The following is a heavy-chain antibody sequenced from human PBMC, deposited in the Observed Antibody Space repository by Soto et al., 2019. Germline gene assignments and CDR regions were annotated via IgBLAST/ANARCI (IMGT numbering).Heavy chain of an antibody. CDR1: GFTADDYA. V-gene: IGHV3-9*02. Sequence: PGGSLRLPCVASGFTADDYAMHWVRQAPGKGLEWVSGITSNRSNIDYADSVKGRFTISRYNSKNTLYLEMNSLRAEDTAVYYCAKDQSGTHYYYYGMDVWAKGPRSPSP. CDR3: AKDQSGTHYYYYGMDV. CDR2: ITSNRSNI. D-gene: IGHD1-1*01. J-gene: IGHJ6*02.